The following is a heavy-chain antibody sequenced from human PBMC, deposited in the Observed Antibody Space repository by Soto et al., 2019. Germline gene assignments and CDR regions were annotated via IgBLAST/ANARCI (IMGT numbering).Heavy chain of an antibody. J-gene: IGHJ6*02. CDR2: IYYSGST. CDR1: GGSVSSGSYY. Sequence: SETLSLTCTVSGGSVSSGSYYWSWIRQPPGKGLEWIGYIYYSGSTNYNPSLKSRVTISVDTSKNQFSLKLSSVTAADTAVYYCASGVVVAATRSYYYGMDVWGQGTTVTVSS. CDR3: ASGVVVAATRSYYYGMDV. D-gene: IGHD2-15*01. V-gene: IGHV4-61*01.